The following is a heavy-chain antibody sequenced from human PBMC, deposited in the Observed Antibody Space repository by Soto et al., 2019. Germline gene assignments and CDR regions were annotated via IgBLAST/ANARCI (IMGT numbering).Heavy chain of an antibody. CDR3: AREYEDSMIGGWFEP. Sequence: QVQLVQSGAEMKKPGSSVKVSCKASGGAFSSFAISWLRQAPGQGLEWMGNVIPIFDTANYARKFQGRVTITADESTSTAYMELSSLRSEDTAVYYCAREYEDSMIGGWFEPWGQGTLVTVSS. J-gene: IGHJ5*02. CDR2: VIPIFDTA. V-gene: IGHV1-69*15. D-gene: IGHD3-22*01. CDR1: GGAFSSFA.